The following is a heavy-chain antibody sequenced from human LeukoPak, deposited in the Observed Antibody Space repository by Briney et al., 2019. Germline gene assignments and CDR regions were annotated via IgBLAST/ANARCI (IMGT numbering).Heavy chain of an antibody. V-gene: IGHV1-18*01. CDR2: ISAYNCNT. CDR1: GYTFTSYG. Sequence: ASVKVSCKASGYTFTSYGISWVRQPPGQGREWMGWISAYNCNTNYAQKLQGRVTKTTDTSTSTAYVELRSLSSDDTAVYYCARAPSTYCSSTSCYHYYYYGMDVWGQGTTVTVSS. CDR3: ARAPSTYCSSTSCYHYYYYGMDV. J-gene: IGHJ6*02. D-gene: IGHD2-2*01.